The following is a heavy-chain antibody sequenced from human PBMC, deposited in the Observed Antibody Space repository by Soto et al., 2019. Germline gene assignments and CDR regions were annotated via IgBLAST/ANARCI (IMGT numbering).Heavy chain of an antibody. D-gene: IGHD6-19*01. CDR1: GFTFSSYA. J-gene: IGHJ6*01. CDR3: ARDDQPSSGWSETGPPGYYYVMDV. CDR2: ISYDGSNK. V-gene: IGHV3-30-3*01. Sequence: QVQLVESGGGVVQPGRSLRLSCAASGFTFSSYAMHWVRQAPGKGLEWVAVISYDGSNKYYADSVKGRFTISRDNSKNTLYLQMNSLRAEDTAVYYCARDDQPSSGWSETGPPGYYYVMDVWGQGTTVTVSS.